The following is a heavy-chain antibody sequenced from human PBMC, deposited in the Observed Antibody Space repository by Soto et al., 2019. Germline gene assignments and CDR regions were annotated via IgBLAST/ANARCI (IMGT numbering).Heavy chain of an antibody. J-gene: IGHJ6*02. V-gene: IGHV5-10-1*01. CDR2: IDPSDSYT. D-gene: IGHD2-8*01. CDR3: ARHTGQYEFSTYYYYYGMDV. Sequence: LGESLKISCKGSGYSFTSYWISWVRQMPGKGLEWMGRIDPSDSYTNYSPSFQGHVTISADKSISTAYLQWSSLKASDTAMYYCARHTGQYEFSTYYYYYGMDVWGQGTTVTVSS. CDR1: GYSFTSYW.